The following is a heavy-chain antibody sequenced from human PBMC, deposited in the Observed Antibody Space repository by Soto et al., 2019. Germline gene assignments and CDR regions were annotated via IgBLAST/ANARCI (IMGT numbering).Heavy chain of an antibody. CDR1: GGSISSGGYY. D-gene: IGHD3-10*01. J-gene: IGHJ5*02. CDR2: IYYGGST. Sequence: TLSLTCAVSGGSISSGGYYWVWIRHHPGKGLEWIGYIYYGGSTYYNPSLKSRVTISVDTSKNQFSLKLSSVTAADTAVYYCAREMVRGVIKWFDPWGQGTLVTVSS. V-gene: IGHV4-31*11. CDR3: AREMVRGVIKWFDP.